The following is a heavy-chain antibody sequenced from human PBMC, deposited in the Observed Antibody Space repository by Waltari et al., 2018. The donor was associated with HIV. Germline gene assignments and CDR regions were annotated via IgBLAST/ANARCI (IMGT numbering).Heavy chain of an antibody. CDR2: MNPKSGNT. CDR1: GYTFSTCD. CDR3: ARRQEDDYLGTHYDF. Sequence: QVQLVQSGAEVKKPGASVKVSCKASGYTFSTCDITWVRQAPGQGLEWMGWMNPKSGNTGYAQKFQGRVTMTRDTSINTAYMELSSLSSEDTAVYYCARRQEDDYLGTHYDFWGQGTLVTVSS. D-gene: IGHD3-16*01. J-gene: IGHJ4*02. V-gene: IGHV1-8*01.